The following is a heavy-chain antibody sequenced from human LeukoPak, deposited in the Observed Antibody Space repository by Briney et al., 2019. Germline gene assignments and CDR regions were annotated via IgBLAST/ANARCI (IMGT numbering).Heavy chain of an antibody. J-gene: IGHJ3*02. Sequence: ASVKVSCKSSGYTFTDYDINWVRQAAGQGLEWMGIINPSGGSTSYAQKFQGRVTMTRDTSTSTVYMELSSLRSEDTAMYYCAFRVPNAFDIWGQGTMVTVSS. V-gene: IGHV1-46*01. CDR1: GYTFTDYD. CDR2: INPSGGST. D-gene: IGHD3-10*01. CDR3: AFRVPNAFDI.